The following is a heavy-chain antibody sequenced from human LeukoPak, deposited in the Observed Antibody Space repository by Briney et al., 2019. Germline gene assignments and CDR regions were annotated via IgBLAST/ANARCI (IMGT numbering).Heavy chain of an antibody. Sequence: SVKVSCKASGGTFSSYAMSWVRQAPGQGLEWMGRIIPILGIANYAQKVQGRVTITADKSTSTADLELSSLRSEDTAVYYCAREVNLGVVITTAYYYYGMDGWGQGTTVTVSS. CDR2: IIPILGIA. V-gene: IGHV1-69*04. CDR1: GGTFSSYA. D-gene: IGHD3-22*01. J-gene: IGHJ6*02. CDR3: AREVNLGVVITTAYYYYGMDG.